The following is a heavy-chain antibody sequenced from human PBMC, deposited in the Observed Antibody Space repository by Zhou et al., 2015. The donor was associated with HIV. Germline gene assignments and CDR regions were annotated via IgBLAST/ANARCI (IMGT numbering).Heavy chain of an antibody. J-gene: IGHJ1*01. V-gene: IGHV1-2*02. CDR3: ARVGPPYYYDSSGYPRGAYFQH. CDR1: GYTFTNHY. Sequence: QVQLVQSGAEVRRPGASVKVSCQTSGYTFTNHYMHWVRQAPGQGLEWMGWIHPNSGGTNYAQKFRGRVTITRDTSISTMYMELNSLTSDDTAVYFCARVGPPYYYDSSGYPRGAYFQHWGQGTLVTVSS. CDR2: IHPNSGGT. D-gene: IGHD3-22*01.